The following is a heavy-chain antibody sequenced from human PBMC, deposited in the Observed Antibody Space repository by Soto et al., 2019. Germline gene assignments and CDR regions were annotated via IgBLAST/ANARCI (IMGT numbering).Heavy chain of an antibody. CDR2: ISGSGGST. V-gene: IGHV3-23*01. J-gene: IGHJ6*02. CDR3: AKDLKGKPYYYYGMDV. CDR1: GFTFSSYA. Sequence: HPGGSLRLSCAASGFTFSSYAMSWVRQAPGKGLEWVSAISGSGGSTYYADSVKGRFTISRDNSKNTLYLQMNSLRAEDTAVYYCAKDLKGKPYYYYGMDVWGQGTTVTVSS.